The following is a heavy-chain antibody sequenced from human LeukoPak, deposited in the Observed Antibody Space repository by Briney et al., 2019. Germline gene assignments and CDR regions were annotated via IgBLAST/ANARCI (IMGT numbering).Heavy chain of an antibody. CDR2: LGTAGDT. CDR3: ARQSTPHGNFDY. V-gene: IGHV3-13*01. Sequence: GGSLRPSCAASGFTLTNYAMHWVRQPAGEGLEWVSALGTAGDTFYPGSVKGRFSISRDNAKKSLFLQMNSLRVEDTAIYYCARQSTPHGNFDYWGQGTLVTVSS. J-gene: IGHJ4*02. D-gene: IGHD5-24*01. CDR1: GFTLTNYA.